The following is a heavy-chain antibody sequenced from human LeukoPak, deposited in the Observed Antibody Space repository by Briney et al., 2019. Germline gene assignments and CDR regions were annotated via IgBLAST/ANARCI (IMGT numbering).Heavy chain of an antibody. CDR1: GFTFSSYA. D-gene: IGHD6-13*01. J-gene: IGHJ6*02. V-gene: IGHV3-23*01. Sequence: TGGSLRLSCAASGFTFSSYAMSWVRQAPGKGLEWVSAISGSGGSTYYADSVKGRFTISRDNSKNTLYLQMNSLRAEDTAVYYCAGSSSSNYYYYGMDVWGQGTTVTVSS. CDR3: AGSSSSNYYYYGMDV. CDR2: ISGSGGST.